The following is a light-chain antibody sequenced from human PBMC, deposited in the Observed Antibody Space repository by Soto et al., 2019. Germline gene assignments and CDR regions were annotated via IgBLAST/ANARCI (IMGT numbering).Light chain of an antibody. CDR2: GAS. Sequence: EIVMTQSPATLSVSPGERATLSCRASQSVSSNLVWYQQKPGQAPRLLIYGASTRATGIPARFSGSGSGTEFTLTISSLQSEDFAVYYCQQYNNWSRTFGQGTKVEIK. CDR3: QQYNNWSRT. CDR1: QSVSSN. V-gene: IGKV3-15*01. J-gene: IGKJ1*01.